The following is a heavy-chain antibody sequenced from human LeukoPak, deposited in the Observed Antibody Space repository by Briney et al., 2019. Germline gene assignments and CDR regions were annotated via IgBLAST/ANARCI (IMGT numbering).Heavy chain of an antibody. CDR2: IYYSGST. D-gene: IGHD3-10*01. Sequence: PSETLSLTCTVSGGSISSHYWSWIRQPPGKGLEWIGYIYYSGSTNYNPSLKSRVTISVDTSKNQFSLKLSSVTAADTAVYYCARYYYGSGSLSFDYWGQGTLVTVSS. CDR3: ARYYYGSGSLSFDY. CDR1: GGSISSHY. V-gene: IGHV4-59*08. J-gene: IGHJ4*02.